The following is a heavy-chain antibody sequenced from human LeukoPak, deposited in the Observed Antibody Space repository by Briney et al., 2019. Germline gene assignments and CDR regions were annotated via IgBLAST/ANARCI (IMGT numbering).Heavy chain of an antibody. J-gene: IGHJ5*02. CDR3: ARSLSRARSVYNWFDP. V-gene: IGHV1-69*01. D-gene: IGHD3-16*01. CDR2: IIPIFGTA. Sequence: ASVKVSCKASGGTFSSYAISWVRQAPGQGLEWMGGIIPIFGTANYAQKFQGRVTITADESTSTAYMELGCLRSEDTAVYYCARSLSRARSVYNWFDPWGQGTLVTVSS. CDR1: GGTFSSYA.